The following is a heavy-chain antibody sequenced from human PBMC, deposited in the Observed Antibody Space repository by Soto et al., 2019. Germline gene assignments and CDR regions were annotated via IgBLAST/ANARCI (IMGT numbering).Heavy chain of an antibody. J-gene: IGHJ4*02. CDR3: ARVDYDSSGYSLRGYFDY. CDR1: GYTFTSYG. D-gene: IGHD3-22*01. Sequence: QVQLVQSGAEVKKPGASVKVSCKASGYTFTSYGISWVRQAPGQGLEWMGWISAYNGNTNYAQKLQGRVTMTTDTATSTAYMELRSLRSDDTAVYYCARVDYDSSGYSLRGYFDYWGQGTLVTVSS. CDR2: ISAYNGNT. V-gene: IGHV1-18*01.